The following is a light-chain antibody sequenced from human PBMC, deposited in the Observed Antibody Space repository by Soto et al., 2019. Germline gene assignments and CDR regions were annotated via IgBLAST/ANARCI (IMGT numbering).Light chain of an antibody. Sequence: QSVLSQPPSASGTSGQRVTGSCSGSSSNIGTNYVYWYQQLPATAPKLLIYRNNQRPSGVPDRFAGSKSGTSASLAISGLRSEDEADYFCAAWDDSLSGVLFGGGTKLTVL. CDR1: SSNIGTNY. CDR3: AAWDDSLSGVL. J-gene: IGLJ3*02. V-gene: IGLV1-47*01. CDR2: RNN.